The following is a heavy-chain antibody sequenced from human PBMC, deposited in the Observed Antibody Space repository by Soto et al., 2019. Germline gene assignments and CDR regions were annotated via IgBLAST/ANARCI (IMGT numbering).Heavy chain of an antibody. CDR1: GFTFSSCA. J-gene: IGHJ4*02. Sequence: GGSLRLSCAASGFTFSSCAMSWVRQAPAKGLEWVSAIRDSDSGGTTYYADSVKGRFTISRDDSKNTLYLQMSSLRAEDTAMYYCARAREPEYSSAIFFDIWGQGALVTVSS. D-gene: IGHD5-18*01. V-gene: IGHV3-23*01. CDR2: IRDSDSGGTT. CDR3: ARAREPEYSSAIFFDI.